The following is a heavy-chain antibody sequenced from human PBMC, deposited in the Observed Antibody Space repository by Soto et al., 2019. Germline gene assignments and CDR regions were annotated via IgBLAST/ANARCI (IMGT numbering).Heavy chain of an antibody. V-gene: IGHV4-34*01. D-gene: IGHD3-10*01. Sequence: PSETLSLTCAVYGGSFSGYYWSWIRQRPGKGLEWIGEINHSGSTNYNPSLKSRVTISVDTSKNQFSLKLSSVTAADTAVYYCARLPYGSGNRYYYGMDVWGQGTTVTVSS. CDR2: INHSGST. J-gene: IGHJ6*02. CDR3: ARLPYGSGNRYYYGMDV. CDR1: GGSFSGYY.